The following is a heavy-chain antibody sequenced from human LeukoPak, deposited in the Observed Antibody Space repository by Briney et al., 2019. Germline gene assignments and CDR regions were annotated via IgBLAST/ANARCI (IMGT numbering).Heavy chain of an antibody. Sequence: PSETLSLTCTVSGGSISRYYWSWIRQPPGKGLQWIGYIYYSGSTNYNPSLMSRVTISVDTSKNQFSLKLSSVTAADKAVYYCARHLRGYSYGPFDSWGQGTLVTVSS. D-gene: IGHD5-18*01. CDR2: IYYSGST. J-gene: IGHJ4*02. CDR3: ARHLRGYSYGPFDS. CDR1: GGSISRYY. V-gene: IGHV4-59*08.